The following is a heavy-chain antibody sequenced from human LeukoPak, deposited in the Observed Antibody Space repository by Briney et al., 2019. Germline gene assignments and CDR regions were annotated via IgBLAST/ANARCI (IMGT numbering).Heavy chain of an antibody. J-gene: IGHJ3*02. V-gene: IGHV4-61*02. CDR3: ARGPFSYDSSGAFDI. Sequence: SETLSLTCTVSGDSISSGDYYWSWIRQPAGKGLEWIGRISSSGSTNYNPSLKSRVTISVDTSKNQFSLKLSSVTAADTAVYFCARGPFSYDSSGAFDIWGQGTMVTVSS. CDR1: GDSISSGDYY. CDR2: ISSSGST. D-gene: IGHD3-22*01.